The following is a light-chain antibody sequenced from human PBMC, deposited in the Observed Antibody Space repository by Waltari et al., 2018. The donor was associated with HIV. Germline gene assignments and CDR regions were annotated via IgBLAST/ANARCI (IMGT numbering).Light chain of an antibody. CDR2: GNN. CDR3: ATWDDSLNSPV. J-gene: IGLJ3*02. CDR1: SPNIGIYL. Sequence: QSVLTQSPPESGTPGQRVTISCSGGSPNIGIYLVSWYQQFPGTAPKRLSYGNNQRPSGVPDRFSGSKSGTSASLAISGLQSEDKSDYYCATWDDSLNSPVFGGGTKLTVL. V-gene: IGLV1-44*01.